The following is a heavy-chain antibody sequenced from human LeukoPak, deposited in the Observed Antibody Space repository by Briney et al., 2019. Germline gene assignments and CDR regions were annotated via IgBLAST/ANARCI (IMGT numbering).Heavy chain of an antibody. Sequence: GRSLRLSCAASGFTFSSYGMHWVRQAPGKGLEWVAVISYDGSNKYYADPVKGRFAISRDNSKNTLYLQMNSLRAEDTAVYYCANFYQGPDDAFDIWGQGTMVTVSS. CDR2: ISYDGSNK. CDR1: GFTFSSYG. J-gene: IGHJ3*02. CDR3: ANFYQGPDDAFDI. V-gene: IGHV3-30*18. D-gene: IGHD3-16*02.